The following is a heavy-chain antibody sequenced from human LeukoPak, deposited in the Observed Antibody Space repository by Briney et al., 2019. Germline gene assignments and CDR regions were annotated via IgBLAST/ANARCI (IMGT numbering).Heavy chain of an antibody. J-gene: IGHJ4*02. CDR2: IRYDGSHP. V-gene: IGHV3-30*02. CDR1: GFTFSPVG. CDR3: GKDFVSYFYDTTGADY. D-gene: IGHD3-16*01. Sequence: GGSLRLSCAASGFTFSPVGMHWVRQAPRKGREWVAFIRYDGSHPSYAASVKGRFSVSKDNSNNTLYLQMNSLRTEGTAMYYCGKDFVSYFYDTTGADYWGQGTPVTVAS.